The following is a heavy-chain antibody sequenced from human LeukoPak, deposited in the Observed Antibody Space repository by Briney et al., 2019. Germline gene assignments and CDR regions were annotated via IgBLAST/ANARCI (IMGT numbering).Heavy chain of an antibody. CDR1: EFTVSSNY. Sequence: GGSLRLSRAASEFTVSSNYMSWVRQAPGKGLGWVSVIYTSGGTYYADSVKGRFTISRDSSKNTLFLQMNSLSAEDTAVYYCARYSSGPRDWGQRTLVTVSS. CDR3: ARYSSGPRD. J-gene: IGHJ4*02. D-gene: IGHD3-10*01. CDR2: IYTSGGT. V-gene: IGHV3-66*01.